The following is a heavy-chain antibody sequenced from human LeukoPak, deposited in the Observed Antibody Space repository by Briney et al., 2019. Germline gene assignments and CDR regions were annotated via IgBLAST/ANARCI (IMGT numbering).Heavy chain of an antibody. CDR2: IRYDGSNK. J-gene: IGHJ6*02. D-gene: IGHD2-15*01. V-gene: IGHV3-30*02. CDR3: AKTGPCSGGSCSSSLLNYYYGMDV. Sequence: QPGGSLRLSCAASGFTFSSYVMHWVRQAPGKGLEWVAFIRYDGSNKYYADSVKGRLTISRDNSKNTLYLQMNSLRAEDTAVYYCAKTGPCSGGSCSSSLLNYYYGMDVWGQGTTVTVSS. CDR1: GFTFSSYV.